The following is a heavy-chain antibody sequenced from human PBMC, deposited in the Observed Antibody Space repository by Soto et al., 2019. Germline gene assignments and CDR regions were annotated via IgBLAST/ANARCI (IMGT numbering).Heavy chain of an antibody. D-gene: IGHD3-3*01. CDR3: AKSLRNDFWGGIDYYYYGMDV. J-gene: IGHJ6*02. CDR2: ISGSVGNT. V-gene: IGHV3-23*01. Sequence: GVSLRLSFAASGFTFSSYSMSWVRQTPGKGLKWVSAISGSVGNTYYADSVKGRFTISRDNSKNTLYLQMNSLRAEDTAVYYCAKSLRNDFWGGIDYYYYGMDVWGQGTTVTVSS. CDR1: GFTFSSYS.